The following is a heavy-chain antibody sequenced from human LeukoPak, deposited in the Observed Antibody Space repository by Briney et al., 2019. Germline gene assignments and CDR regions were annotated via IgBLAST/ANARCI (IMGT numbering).Heavy chain of an antibody. Sequence: SETLSLTCAVSGGSISSSNWWSWVRQPPGKGLEWIGEIYHSGSTNYNPSLKSRVTISVDKSKNQFSLKLSSVTAADTAVYYCARDGGDYAGGYDYWGQGTLVTVSS. CDR1: GGSISSSNW. CDR3: ARDGGDYAGGYDY. D-gene: IGHD4-17*01. V-gene: IGHV4-4*02. J-gene: IGHJ4*02. CDR2: IYHSGST.